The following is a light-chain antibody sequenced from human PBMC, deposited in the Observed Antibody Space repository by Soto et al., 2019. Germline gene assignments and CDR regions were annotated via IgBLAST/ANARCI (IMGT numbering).Light chain of an antibody. J-gene: IGLJ1*01. Sequence: QSVLTQPRSVSGSPGQSVTISCTGTSSDVGGYNYVSWYQQHPGKAPKVMIYDVSERPSGVPDRFSGFKSGNTASLTISGLQAEDEADYYCCSYAGSPMYVFGTGTKLTVL. CDR2: DVS. V-gene: IGLV2-11*01. CDR1: SSDVGGYNY. CDR3: CSYAGSPMYV.